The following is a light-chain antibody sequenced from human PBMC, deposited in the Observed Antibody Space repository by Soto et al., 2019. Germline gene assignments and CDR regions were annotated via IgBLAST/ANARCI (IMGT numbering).Light chain of an antibody. V-gene: IGLV2-8*01. CDR3: NSYAGSPYV. CDR2: EVN. Sequence: QSALTQPPSASGSPGQSVTISCTGTSSDVGGYNYVSWYQQHPGKAPKLMIYEVNKWPSGVPDRFSGSKSGNTASLTVSGLQAEDEADYYCNSYAGSPYVFGTGTKVTVL. J-gene: IGLJ1*01. CDR1: SSDVGGYNY.